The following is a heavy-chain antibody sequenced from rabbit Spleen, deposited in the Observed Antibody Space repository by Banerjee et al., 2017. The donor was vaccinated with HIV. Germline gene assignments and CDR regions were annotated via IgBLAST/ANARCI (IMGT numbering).Heavy chain of an antibody. CDR2: IDSGSSGFT. CDR3: ARDSGSSFSSYGMDL. J-gene: IGHJ6*01. Sequence: QSLEESGGDLVKPGASLTLTCTASGFTLSSYYYMCWVRQAPGKGLEWIACIDSGSSGFTYFASWAKGRFTISKTSSTTVTLQMTSLTAADTATYFCARDSGSSFSSYGMDLWGPGTLVTVS. D-gene: IGHD8-1*01. V-gene: IGHV1S40*01. CDR1: GFTLSSYYY.